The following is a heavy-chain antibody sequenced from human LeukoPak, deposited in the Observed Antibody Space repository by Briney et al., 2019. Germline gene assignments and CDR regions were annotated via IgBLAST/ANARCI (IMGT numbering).Heavy chain of an antibody. J-gene: IGHJ4*02. Sequence: GGSLRLSCAAPGFTFSTFAMIWVRQPPGKGLEWVSSIFPSGGEIHYADSVRGRFTISRDNSKSTLSLQMNSLRAEDTAIYYCATYGQVLLPFESWGQGTLVTVSS. D-gene: IGHD2-8*02. CDR2: IFPSGGEI. CDR1: GFTFSTFA. V-gene: IGHV3-23*01. CDR3: ATYGQVLLPFES.